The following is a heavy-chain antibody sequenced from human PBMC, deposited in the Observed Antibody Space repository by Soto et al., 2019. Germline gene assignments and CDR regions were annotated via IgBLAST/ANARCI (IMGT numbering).Heavy chain of an antibody. CDR2: INSNGGGT. J-gene: IGHJ4*02. Sequence: ASVKVSCNASGYTFTGYYMHWVRQAPGQGLESMGWINSNGGGTNYAQKFQGRVTMTRDTSISTAYMELSRLRSDDTAVYYCARVVPAAIPPGPNNWNFDYWGQGTLVTVSS. D-gene: IGHD2-2*02. CDR1: GYTFTGYY. V-gene: IGHV1-2*02. CDR3: ARVVPAAIPPGPNNWNFDY.